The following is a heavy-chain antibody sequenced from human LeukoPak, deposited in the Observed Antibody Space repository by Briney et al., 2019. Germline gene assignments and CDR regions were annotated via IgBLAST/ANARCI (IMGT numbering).Heavy chain of an antibody. Sequence: ASVKVSCKASGYTFIRYGITWVRQAPGQGLEWMGWISAYNGNTHYAQKFQGRVTMTTDTSTSTAYMELRSLRSEDTAVYYCARVAVPRDYMDVWGKGTTVTVSS. CDR3: ARVAVPRDYMDV. CDR2: ISAYNGNT. D-gene: IGHD2-2*01. V-gene: IGHV1-18*01. J-gene: IGHJ6*03. CDR1: GYTFIRYG.